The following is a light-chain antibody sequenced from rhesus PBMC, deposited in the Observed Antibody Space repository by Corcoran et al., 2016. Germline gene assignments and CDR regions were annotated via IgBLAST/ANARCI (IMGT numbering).Light chain of an antibody. Sequence: DIQMTQSPSSLSASVGDTVTVTCRTSQDVGIYLNWFQQKPGKSPNLLIYGASSLQSGVPSRFSGSGSGTYFTLTISSLQPEDFATCHCQRRESHRFSFGPGTKLDI. V-gene: IGKV1-28*02. CDR2: GAS. J-gene: IGKJ3*01. CDR1: QDVGIY. CDR3: QRRESHRFS.